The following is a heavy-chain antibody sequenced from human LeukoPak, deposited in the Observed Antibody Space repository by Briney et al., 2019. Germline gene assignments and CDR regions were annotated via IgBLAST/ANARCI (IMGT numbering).Heavy chain of an antibody. V-gene: IGHV3-9*01. CDR1: GFTFGDYA. J-gene: IGHJ4*02. Sequence: GGSLRLSCAASGFTFGDYAMHWVRQAPGKGLEWVSGISWNSGSIGYADSVKGRFTISGDNAKNSLYLQMNSLRAEDTALYYCAKGSSWFIDYFDYWGQGTLVTVSS. CDR3: AKGSSWFIDYFDY. CDR2: ISWNSGSI. D-gene: IGHD2-8*02.